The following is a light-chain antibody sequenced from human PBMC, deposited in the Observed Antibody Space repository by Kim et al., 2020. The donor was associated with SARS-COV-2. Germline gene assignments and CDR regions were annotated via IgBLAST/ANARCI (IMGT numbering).Light chain of an antibody. CDR1: CSDVGNFNL. CDR3: CSYAGSRTYV. V-gene: IGLV2-23*02. CDR2: EVS. Sequence: GQSITITCTGTCSDVGNFNLVSWYQQHPVKAPKLMIYEVSKRPSGVSNRFSGSKSGNTASLTISGLQAEDEADYYCCSYAGSRTYVFGSGTKVTVL. J-gene: IGLJ1*01.